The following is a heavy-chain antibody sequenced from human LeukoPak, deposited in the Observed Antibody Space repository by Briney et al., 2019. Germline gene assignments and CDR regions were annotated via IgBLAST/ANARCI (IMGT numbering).Heavy chain of an antibody. CDR1: GFTFSSYA. J-gene: IGHJ4*02. Sequence: GGSLRLSCAASGFTFSSYAMSWVRQAPGKGLEWVSAISGSGGSTYYADSVRGRFTISRDNSKNTLYLQMNSLRAEDTAVYYCASGVYVWGSYRYAGTFDYWGQGTLVTVSS. D-gene: IGHD3-16*02. CDR3: ASGVYVWGSYRYAGTFDY. CDR2: ISGSGGST. V-gene: IGHV3-23*01.